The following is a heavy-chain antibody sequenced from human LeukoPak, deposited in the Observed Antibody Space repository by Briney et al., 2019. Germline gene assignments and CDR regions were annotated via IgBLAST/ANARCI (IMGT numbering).Heavy chain of an antibody. J-gene: IGHJ4*02. V-gene: IGHV3-74*01. CDR1: GFTFSSYW. CDR2: INSDRSST. CDR3: ARRTKWY. D-gene: IGHD1-14*01. Sequence: PGGSLRLSCAASGFTFSSYWMHWVRQAPGKGLEWVSHINSDRSSTNYADSVKGRFTISRDNAKNTLYLQMNSLRAEDTAVSYSARRTKWYWGQGTLVTVSS.